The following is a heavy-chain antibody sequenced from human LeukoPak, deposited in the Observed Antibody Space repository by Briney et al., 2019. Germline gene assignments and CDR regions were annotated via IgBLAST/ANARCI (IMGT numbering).Heavy chain of an antibody. CDR1: GYKFTNYW. Sequence: GESLKISCKGSGYKFTNYWIGWVRQMPGKGLEWMGIIYPGDSDTRYSPSFQGQVTISADKSISTAYLQWSSLKASDTAMYYCATTYYYDSSGYYDWGQGTLVTVSS. D-gene: IGHD3-22*01. CDR2: IYPGDSDT. J-gene: IGHJ4*02. CDR3: ATTYYYDSSGYYD. V-gene: IGHV5-51*01.